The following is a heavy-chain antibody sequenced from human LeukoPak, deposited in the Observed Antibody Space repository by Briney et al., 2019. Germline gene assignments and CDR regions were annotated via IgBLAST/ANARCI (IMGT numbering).Heavy chain of an antibody. J-gene: IGHJ6*02. CDR2: ISYDGSNK. CDR1: GFTFSSYG. V-gene: IGHV3-30*18. Sequence: PGRSLRLSCAASGFTFSSYGMHWVRQAPGKGLEWVAVISYDGSNKYYADSVKGRFTISRDNSKNTLYLQMNSLRAEDTAVYYCAKGDGSDYYDYGMDVWGQGTTVTVSS. D-gene: IGHD1-26*01. CDR3: AKGDGSDYYDYGMDV.